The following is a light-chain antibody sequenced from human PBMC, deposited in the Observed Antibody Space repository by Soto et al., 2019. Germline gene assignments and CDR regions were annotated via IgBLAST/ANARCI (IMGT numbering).Light chain of an antibody. V-gene: IGLV1-40*01. CDR1: SSNIGAGYA. CDR3: QTLDSSLNVYV. CDR2: DNL. Sequence: QPVLTQPPSVSGAPGQRVTIPCTGSSSNIGAGYAVHWYQQLPGTAPKLLIYDNLNRPSGVPDRFSGSKSGTSASLAITGLQAEDEADYYCQTLDSSLNVYVFGPGTKLTVL. J-gene: IGLJ1*01.